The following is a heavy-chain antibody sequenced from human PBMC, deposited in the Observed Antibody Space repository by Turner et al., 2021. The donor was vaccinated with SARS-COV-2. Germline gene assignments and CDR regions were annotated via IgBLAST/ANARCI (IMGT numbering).Heavy chain of an antibody. J-gene: IGHJ2*01. CDR2: IYYSGST. CDR3: ARLDYDFWSGYPDRGYFDL. CDR1: VGSTSSSRYY. Sequence: QLQLQESGPGLVKPSETLSHTCTVSVGSTSSSRYYWGWIRQPPGKGLEWIGSIYYSGSTNYNPSLKCRVTISVDTSKTQFSLKLSSVTAADTAVYYCARLDYDFWSGYPDRGYFDLWGRGTLVTVSS. V-gene: IGHV4-39*01. D-gene: IGHD3-3*01.